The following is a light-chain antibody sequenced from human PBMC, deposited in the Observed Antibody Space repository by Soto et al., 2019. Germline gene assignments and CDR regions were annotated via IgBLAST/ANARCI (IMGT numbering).Light chain of an antibody. J-gene: IGLJ2*01. CDR2: DVS. Sequence: QSVLTQPASVSGSPGQSITISCTGTSSDVGGYNYVSWYQQHPGKAPKLMIYDVSNRPSGVSNRFSGSKSGNTASLTISGRQAEDEADYYCSSYTSSSTRVFGGGTQLTVL. V-gene: IGLV2-14*01. CDR1: SSDVGGYNY. CDR3: SSYTSSSTRV.